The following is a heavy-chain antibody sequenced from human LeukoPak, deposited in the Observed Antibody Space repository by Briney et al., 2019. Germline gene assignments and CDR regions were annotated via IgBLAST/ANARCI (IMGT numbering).Heavy chain of an antibody. Sequence: GASVKVSCKASGGTFSSYAISWVRQAPGQGLEWMGRIIPIFGTANYAQEFQGRVTITTDESTSTAYMELSSLRSEDTAVYYCARVRFGELWLDPWGQGTLVTVSS. CDR1: GGTFSSYA. V-gene: IGHV1-69*05. J-gene: IGHJ5*02. CDR3: ARVRFGELWLDP. CDR2: IIPIFGTA. D-gene: IGHD3-10*01.